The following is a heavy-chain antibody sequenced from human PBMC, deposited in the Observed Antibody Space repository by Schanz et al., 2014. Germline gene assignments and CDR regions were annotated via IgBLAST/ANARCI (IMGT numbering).Heavy chain of an antibody. CDR2: VWSDGNTK. Sequence: QVQLVESGGGVVRPGRSLRLSCATSGFTFSRFGMHWVRQAPGKGPEWVALVWSDGNTKYYVDSVKGRFTISRDNTKNFLHLEMNNLRAEDTAVYFCARESGGQNDLDTEPHKYTYMDVWGKGTTVTVSS. D-gene: IGHD1-1*01. J-gene: IGHJ6*03. CDR3: ARESGGQNDLDTEPHKYTYMDV. V-gene: IGHV3-33*01. CDR1: GFTFSRFG.